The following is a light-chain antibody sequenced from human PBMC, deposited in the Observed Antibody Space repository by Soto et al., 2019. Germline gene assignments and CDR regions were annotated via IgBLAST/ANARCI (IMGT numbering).Light chain of an antibody. V-gene: IGKV1-39*01. CDR2: AAS. Sequence: DIQMTQSPSSLSASIGDRVTITCRASQSITNYLNWYQQKPGRAPNLLIYAASTLQSGVPSRFSGRGSGTQFTLTINSLQPEDSATYFCQQSSSVPFTFGGGTKVEI. CDR3: QQSSSVPFT. CDR1: QSITNY. J-gene: IGKJ4*01.